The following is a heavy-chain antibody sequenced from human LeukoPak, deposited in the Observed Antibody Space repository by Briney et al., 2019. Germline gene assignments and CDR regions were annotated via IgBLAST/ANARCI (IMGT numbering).Heavy chain of an antibody. CDR3: AKFLPTHIVVANYYFDY. D-gene: IGHD2-21*01. CDR1: GFTFSSYA. J-gene: IGHJ4*02. CDR2: ISGSGGST. Sequence: PGGSLRLSCAASGFTFSSYAMSWVRQAPGKGLEGVSAISGSGGSTYYADSVKGRFTISRDNSKNTLYLQMNSLRAEDTAVYYCAKFLPTHIVVANYYFDYWGQGTLVTVSS. V-gene: IGHV3-23*01.